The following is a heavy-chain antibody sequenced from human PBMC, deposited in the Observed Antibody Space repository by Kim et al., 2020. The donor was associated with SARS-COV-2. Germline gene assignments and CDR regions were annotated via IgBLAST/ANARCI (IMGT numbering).Heavy chain of an antibody. CDR1: GFDFGTHS. D-gene: IGHD2-2*01. V-gene: IGHV3-21*01. CDR2: IGGASNYI. J-gene: IGHJ6*01. CDR3: ARGGDWSSTRCYFYY. Sequence: GGSLRLSCAASGFDFGTHSMNWVRQAPGKGLEWVSSIGGASNYIYYADSVKGRFTISRDNAKNSLYLQMNSLRAEDTAVYYCARGGDWSSTRCYFYY.